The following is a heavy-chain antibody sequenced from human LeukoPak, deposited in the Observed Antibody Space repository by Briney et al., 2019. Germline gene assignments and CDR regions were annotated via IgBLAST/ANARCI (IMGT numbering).Heavy chain of an antibody. CDR1: GFTFSSYA. Sequence: GGSLRLSCAASGFTFSSYAMSWVRQAPGKGLEWVSTISGSGGISTISGSGSSTHYADSVKGRFTISRDNSKNTLYLQMNSLRAEDTAVYYCAKDLRWSAGTISDYWGQGTLVTVSS. D-gene: IGHD6-13*01. CDR2: ISGSGGISTISGSGSST. V-gene: IGHV3-23*01. J-gene: IGHJ4*02. CDR3: AKDLRWSAGTISDY.